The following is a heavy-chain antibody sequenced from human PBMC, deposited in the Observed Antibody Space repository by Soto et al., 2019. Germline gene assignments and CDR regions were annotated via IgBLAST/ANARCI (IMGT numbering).Heavy chain of an antibody. D-gene: IGHD2-21*02. V-gene: IGHV4-30-2*01. J-gene: IGHJ5*02. CDR2: IYHSCST. Sequence: HLQLQESGSGLVKTSPTLSLTCAVSGGSISSGVYSWSWIRQPPGKVLEGIGYIYHSCSTYYNPSLKSRVTISVDRSKNQVSLKLSSVAAADTAVYYCDSATRVYCGGDCPRGWFAPWGQGTLVTVSS. CDR1: GGSISSGVYS. CDR3: DSATRVYCGGDCPRGWFAP.